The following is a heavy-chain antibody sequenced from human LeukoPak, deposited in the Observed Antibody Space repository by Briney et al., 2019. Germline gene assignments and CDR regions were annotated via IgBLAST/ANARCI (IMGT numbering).Heavy chain of an antibody. V-gene: IGHV3-7*01. Sequence: GGSLRLSCAASGFTFSSYWMSWVRQAPGKGLEWVANIKQDGSEKYYVDSVKGRFTISRDNAKNSLYLQMNSLRAEDTAVYYCARDSSGWYGGAFDIWGQGTMVTVSS. J-gene: IGHJ3*02. D-gene: IGHD6-19*01. CDR3: ARDSSGWYGGAFDI. CDR2: IKQDGSEK. CDR1: GFTFSSYW.